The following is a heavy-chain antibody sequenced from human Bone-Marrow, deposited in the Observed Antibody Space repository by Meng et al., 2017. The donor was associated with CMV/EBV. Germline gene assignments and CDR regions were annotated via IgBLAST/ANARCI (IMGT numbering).Heavy chain of an antibody. CDR1: GFTFSSYG. V-gene: IGHV3-30*02. D-gene: IGHD4-11*01. CDR2: IRYDGSNK. CDR3: AKDRGTVTTQGTAD. Sequence: GWSLRLSCAASGFTFSSYGMHWVRQAPGKGLEWVAFIRYDGSNKYYADSVKGRFTISRDNSKNTLYLQMNSLRAEDTAVYYCAKDRGTVTTQGTADWGQGPRVTCYS. J-gene: IGHJ4*02.